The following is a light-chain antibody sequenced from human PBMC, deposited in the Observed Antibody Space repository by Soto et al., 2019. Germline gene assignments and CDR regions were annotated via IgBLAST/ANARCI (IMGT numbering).Light chain of an antibody. CDR3: QQYYSYPT. J-gene: IGKJ1*01. CDR2: AAS. CDR1: QGISSY. V-gene: IGKV1-8*01. Sequence: PSSLAPSTRDRSTIAGRASQGISSYLAWYQQKPGKAPKLLIYAASTLQSGVPSRFSGSGSGTDFTRTISCLQSEDFATYYCQQYYSYPTFGQG.